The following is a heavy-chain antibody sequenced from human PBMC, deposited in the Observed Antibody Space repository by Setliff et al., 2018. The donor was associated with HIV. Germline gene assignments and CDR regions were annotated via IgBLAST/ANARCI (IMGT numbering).Heavy chain of an antibody. CDR2: ISAYNGNT. CDR3: ARLASGGWPLEVFDI. D-gene: IGHD2-15*01. CDR1: GYTFTHYA. V-gene: IGHV1-18*01. Sequence: ASVKVSCQASGYTFTHYAISWVRQAPGQGLEYLGWISAYNGNTNYAQKVPGRITMTTDASASTVDMELRSLTSDDTAVYYCARLASGGWPLEVFDIWGQGTMVTVSS. J-gene: IGHJ3*02.